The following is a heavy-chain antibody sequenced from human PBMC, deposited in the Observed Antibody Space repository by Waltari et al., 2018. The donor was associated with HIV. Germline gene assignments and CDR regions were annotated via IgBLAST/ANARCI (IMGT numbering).Heavy chain of an antibody. Sequence: EVQLVQSGAEVKKPGESLKISCKGSGYSLTNYWFAWVRQMPGKGLDWMGIIDPGDSQPTYSPTFQCQVTISADTSTSTAYLQWSSLTASDSALYYCARLTSGSYRGGLGYWRQGTLVTVSS. CDR3: ARLTSGSYRGGLGY. D-gene: IGHD1-26*01. V-gene: IGHV5-51*03. CDR1: GYSLTNYW. CDR2: IDPGDSQP. J-gene: IGHJ4*02.